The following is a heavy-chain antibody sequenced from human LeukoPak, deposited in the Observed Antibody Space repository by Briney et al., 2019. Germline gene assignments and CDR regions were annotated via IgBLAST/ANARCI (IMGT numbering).Heavy chain of an antibody. D-gene: IGHD1-26*01. V-gene: IGHV3-9*01. CDR3: AKDSGSYPRDAFDI. J-gene: IGHJ3*02. CDR1: GFTFDDYA. CDR2: ISWNSGSI. Sequence: GGSLRLSCAAPGFTFDDYAMHWVRQAPGKGLEWVSGISWNSGSIGYADSVKGRFTISRDNAKNSLYLQMNSLRAEDTALYYCAKDSGSYPRDAFDIWGQGTMVTVSS.